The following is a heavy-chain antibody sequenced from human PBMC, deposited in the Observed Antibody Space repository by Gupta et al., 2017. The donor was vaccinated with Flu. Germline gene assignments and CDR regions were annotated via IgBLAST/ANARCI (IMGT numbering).Heavy chain of an antibody. V-gene: IGHV3-23*01. D-gene: IGHD3-9*01. CDR3: XKGAADXDVLTGYSPRLDS. CDR1: GFTFSSYA. Sequence: EVQLLESGGHLVQPGGSLRLSCAASGFTFSSYAMSWVRQAPGKGLEGVSAISGDGGSTYYADSVKGRFIISRDNSKNTLFLQMTSLRAEDTAVYXCXKGAADXDVLTGYSPRLDSWCQGTLGTVSS. CDR2: ISGDGGST. J-gene: IGHJ4*02.